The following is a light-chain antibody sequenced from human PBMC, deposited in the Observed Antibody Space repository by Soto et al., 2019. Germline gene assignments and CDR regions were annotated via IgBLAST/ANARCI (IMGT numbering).Light chain of an antibody. CDR2: GAS. Sequence: DIQMTQSPSSLSASVVDRVTITCRASLTIGDSLSWFQQKAGKPPTLLVYGASALQSGVPARFSGSGSGTDFTLTISNMQREDFATYYCLQNYNIPRTFGQGTKVDIK. V-gene: IGKV1-39*01. J-gene: IGKJ1*01. CDR3: LQNYNIPRT. CDR1: LTIGDS.